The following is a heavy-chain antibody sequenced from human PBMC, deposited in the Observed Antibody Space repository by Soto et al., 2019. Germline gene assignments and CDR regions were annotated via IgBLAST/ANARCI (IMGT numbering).Heavy chain of an antibody. D-gene: IGHD5-18*01. Sequence: EVQLVESGGGLVQPGRSLRLSCVASGFTFDDYGMHWVRQDPGKGLEWVSGINWKSDRIDYADSVKGRFTISRDNAKNSLYLQMNSLRPEDTALYYCVKDGYRYGYVFDYWGQGTLVTVSS. J-gene: IGHJ4*02. CDR1: GFTFDDYG. CDR2: INWKSDRI. CDR3: VKDGYRYGYVFDY. V-gene: IGHV3-9*01.